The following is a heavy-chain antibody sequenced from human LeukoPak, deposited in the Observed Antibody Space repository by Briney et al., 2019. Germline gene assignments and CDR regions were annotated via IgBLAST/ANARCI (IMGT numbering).Heavy chain of an antibody. CDR1: GFTFSSYA. D-gene: IGHD5-18*01. J-gene: IGHJ6*02. V-gene: IGHV3-23*01. CDR3: AKERRGYPYYYYYGMDV. Sequence: GGSLRLSCAASGFTFSSYAMSWVRQAPGKGLEWVSAISGSGGSTYYADSVKGRFTISRDNSKNTLYLQMNSLRAEDTAVYYCAKERRGYPYYYYYGMDVWGQGTTVTVSS. CDR2: ISGSGGST.